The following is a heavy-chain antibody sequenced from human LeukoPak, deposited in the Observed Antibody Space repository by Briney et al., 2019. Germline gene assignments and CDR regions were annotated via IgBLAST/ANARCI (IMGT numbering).Heavy chain of an antibody. Sequence: PSETLSLTCTVSGGSISLSSWTWIRQPAGKGLEWIGHLYTSGSTNYNPSLKSRVTMSVDTSKNQFSLKLISVTAADTAVYYCARYLYYYGSGGGVYYFDYWGQGTLVTVSS. D-gene: IGHD3-10*01. CDR1: GGSISLSS. V-gene: IGHV4-4*07. J-gene: IGHJ4*02. CDR2: LYTSGST. CDR3: ARYLYYYGSGGGVYYFDY.